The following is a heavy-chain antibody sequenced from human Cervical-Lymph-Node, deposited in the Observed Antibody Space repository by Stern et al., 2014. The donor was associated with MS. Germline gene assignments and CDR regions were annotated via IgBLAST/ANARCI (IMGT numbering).Heavy chain of an antibody. J-gene: IGHJ4*02. V-gene: IGHV5-51*01. Sequence: EVQLVQSGAEVKKPGESLKISCQGSGYRFNIYWIRWVRQLPGKGLEWMGINYPGNSDTRYSPSFQGQATITADKSISPAYLQWSSLKASDTAMYYCAREGGIAVTWGQGTLVTVSS. D-gene: IGHD6-19*01. CDR1: GYRFNIYW. CDR3: AREGGIAVT. CDR2: NYPGNSDT.